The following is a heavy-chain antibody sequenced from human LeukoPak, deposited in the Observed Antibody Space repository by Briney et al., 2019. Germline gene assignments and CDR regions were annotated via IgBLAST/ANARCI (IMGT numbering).Heavy chain of an antibody. CDR3: ARVSKSYCSGGSCYSIDY. V-gene: IGHV1-2*06. CDR1: GYTFTGYY. D-gene: IGHD2-15*01. CDR2: IDPNSGGT. Sequence: ASVKVSCKASGYTFTGYYMHWVRQAPGQGLEWMGRIDPNSGGTNYAQKFQGRFTMTRDTSISTAYMELSRLRSDDTAVYYCARVSKSYCSGGSCYSIDYWGQGTLVTVSS. J-gene: IGHJ4*02.